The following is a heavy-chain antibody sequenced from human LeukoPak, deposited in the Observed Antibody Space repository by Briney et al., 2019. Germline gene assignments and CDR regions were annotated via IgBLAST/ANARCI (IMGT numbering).Heavy chain of an antibody. Sequence: ASVEVSCKASGYTFTSYYMHWVRQAPGQGLEWMGIVNPSGGSTSYAQKFQGRVTMTRDMSTSTVYLELSSLRSEDTAVYYCARGHWKQLLAARITRNWFDPWGQGTLVTVSS. CDR2: VNPSGGST. CDR3: ARGHWKQLLAARITRNWFDP. J-gene: IGHJ5*02. V-gene: IGHV1-46*01. D-gene: IGHD2-2*01. CDR1: GYTFTSYY.